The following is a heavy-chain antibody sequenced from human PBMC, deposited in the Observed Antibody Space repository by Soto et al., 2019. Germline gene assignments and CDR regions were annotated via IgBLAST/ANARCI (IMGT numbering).Heavy chain of an antibody. CDR1: GFTFSSYW. Sequence: GGSLRLSCAASGFTFSSYWMHWVRQAPGKGLVWVSRINSDGSSTSYADSVKGRFTISRDNAKNTLYLQMNSLRAEDTAVYYCAMVVDYYYYGVDVWGQGTTVTVSS. D-gene: IGHD2-15*01. V-gene: IGHV3-74*01. CDR2: INSDGSST. J-gene: IGHJ6*02. CDR3: AMVVDYYYYGVDV.